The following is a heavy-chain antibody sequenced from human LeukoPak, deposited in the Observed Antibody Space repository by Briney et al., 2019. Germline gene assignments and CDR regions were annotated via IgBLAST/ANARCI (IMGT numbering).Heavy chain of an antibody. CDR1: GFTFSSCG. J-gene: IGHJ4*02. D-gene: IGHD1-14*01. V-gene: IGHV3-21*01. Sequence: GGSLRLSCAASGFTFSSCGFNWVRQAPGNGLEGVSSIGPPGTDGYYADSVRGRFTISRDNAKNSMYLQMDSLRDEDTAVYYCATETIGRHYDYWGQGTLLTVSS. CDR3: ATETIGRHYDY. CDR2: IGPPGTDG.